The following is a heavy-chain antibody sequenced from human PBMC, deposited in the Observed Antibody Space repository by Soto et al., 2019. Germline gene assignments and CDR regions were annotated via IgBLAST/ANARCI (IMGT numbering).Heavy chain of an antibody. J-gene: IGHJ4*02. CDR1: GDSIRTDSHY. CDR3: ARRTNYGDYSFDY. D-gene: IGHD4-17*01. Sequence: QLQLQESGPGLVKPSDTLSLTCTVSGDSIRTDSHYWGWIRQPPGKGLEWIGSVYYAGSTYKNPSLHSRATISVDTSKNQFSLELNSVTATDTAVYYCARRTNYGDYSFDYWGQGTLVTVSS. CDR2: VYYAGST. V-gene: IGHV4-39*01.